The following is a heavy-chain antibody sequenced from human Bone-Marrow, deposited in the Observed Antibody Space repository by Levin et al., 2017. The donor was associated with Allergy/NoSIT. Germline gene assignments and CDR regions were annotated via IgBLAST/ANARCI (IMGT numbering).Heavy chain of an antibody. Sequence: GGSLRLSCAASGFTFSSYGMHWVRQAPGKGLEWVAVISYDGSNKYYADSVKGRFTISRDNSKNTLYLQMNSLRAEDTAVYYCAKEGGSYYGAHAFDIWGQGTMVTVSS. V-gene: IGHV3-30*18. D-gene: IGHD1-26*01. CDR2: ISYDGSNK. CDR3: AKEGGSYYGAHAFDI. CDR1: GFTFSSYG. J-gene: IGHJ3*02.